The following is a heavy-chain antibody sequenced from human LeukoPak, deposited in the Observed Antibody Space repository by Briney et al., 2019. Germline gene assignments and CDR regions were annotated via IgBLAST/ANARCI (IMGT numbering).Heavy chain of an antibody. J-gene: IGHJ4*02. CDR1: GGSVSSGLYY. CDR2: IYSDGST. CDR3: ARDDPHYGSGTYYY. Sequence: SETLSLTRSVSGGSVSSGLYYWSWIRQPAGKGLEWIGRIYSDGSTNYNPSLRSRVTISVDTSKNQFSLKLTSVTAADTAVYYCARDDPHYGSGTYYYWGQGTQVTVSS. V-gene: IGHV4-61*02. D-gene: IGHD3-10*01.